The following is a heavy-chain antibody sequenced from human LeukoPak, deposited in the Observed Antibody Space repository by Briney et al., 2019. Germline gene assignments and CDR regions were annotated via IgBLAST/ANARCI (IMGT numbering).Heavy chain of an antibody. D-gene: IGHD3-22*01. CDR3: ARAASGGYYYDSSGYYPLLD. CDR2: MNPNSGNT. CDR1: GYTFTSYD. J-gene: IGHJ4*02. Sequence: ASVKVSCKASGYTFTSYDINWVRQATGQGLEWKGWMNPNSGNTGYAQKFQGRVTMTRNTSISTAYMELSSLRSEDTAVYYCARAASGGYYYDSSGYYPLLDWGQGTLVTVSS. V-gene: IGHV1-8*01.